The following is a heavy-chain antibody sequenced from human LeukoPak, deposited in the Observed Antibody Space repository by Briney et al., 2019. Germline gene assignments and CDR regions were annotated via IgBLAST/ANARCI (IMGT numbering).Heavy chain of an antibody. J-gene: IGHJ4*02. V-gene: IGHV3-23*01. Sequence: GGSLRLSCAASGFTFSSYAMSWVRQAPGKGLEWVSGISGSGGSTDYADSVKGRFTISRDNSKNTLYLQMTSLRAEDTAVYYCAKLWWNGEEDYWGQGTLVTVSS. CDR2: ISGSGGST. CDR3: AKLWWNGEEDY. D-gene: IGHD2-21*01. CDR1: GFTFSSYA.